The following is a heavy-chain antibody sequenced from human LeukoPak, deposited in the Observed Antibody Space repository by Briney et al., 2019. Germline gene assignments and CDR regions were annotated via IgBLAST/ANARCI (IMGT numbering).Heavy chain of an antibody. V-gene: IGHV1-69*05. CDR1: GGTFSSYA. D-gene: IGHD6-13*01. CDR3: VRVRVGSSWYAFDY. J-gene: IGHJ4*02. Sequence: GASVKVSCKASGGTFSSYAISWVRQAPGQGLEWMGGIIPIFGTANYAQKFQGRVTITTDESTSTAYMELSSLRSEDTAVYYCVRVRVGSSWYAFDYWGQGTLVTVSS. CDR2: IIPIFGTA.